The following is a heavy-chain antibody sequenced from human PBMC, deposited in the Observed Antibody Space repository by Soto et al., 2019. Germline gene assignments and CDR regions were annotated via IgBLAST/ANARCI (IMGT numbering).Heavy chain of an antibody. CDR1: GFTFSGYG. CDR2: ISYDGNDK. Sequence: PGGSLRLSCAASGFTFSGYGMHWVRQAPGKGLEWVAVISYDGNDKYFADSVKGRFTISRDNSKNTLYLQMSSLRAEDTAVYYCTAVGYYDTWGGGGYWGQGTLVTVSS. CDR3: TAVGYYDTWGGGGY. J-gene: IGHJ4*02. D-gene: IGHD3-16*01. V-gene: IGHV3-30*03.